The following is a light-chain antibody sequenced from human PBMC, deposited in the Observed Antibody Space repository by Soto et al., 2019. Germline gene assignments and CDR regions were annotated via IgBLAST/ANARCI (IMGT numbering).Light chain of an antibody. CDR2: FTS. J-gene: IGKJ3*01. CDR1: QIIGSY. Sequence: DIQMTQSPSSLSASVGDRVTITCRASQIIGSYLNWYQQKPGKAPELLIYFTSSLKSGVPSRFSGSGSGTDFTLTISSLQPEDFATYYCQQGSSLPFTFGPGTKVDIK. CDR3: QQGSSLPFT. V-gene: IGKV1-39*01.